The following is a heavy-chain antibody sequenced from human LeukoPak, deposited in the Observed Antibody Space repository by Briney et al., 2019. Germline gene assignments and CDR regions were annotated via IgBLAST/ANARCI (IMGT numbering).Heavy chain of an antibody. CDR3: ARDGTYYYGSGSYYNHYYYYGMDV. V-gene: IGHV1-18*01. J-gene: IGHJ6*02. CDR1: GYTFTSYG. Sequence: ASVKVSCKASGYTFTSYGISWVRQAPGQGLEWMGWISAYNGNTNYAQKLQGRVTMTTDTSTSTAYMELRSLRSDDTAVYYCARDGTYYYGSGSYYNHYYYYGMDVWGQGTTVTVSS. CDR2: ISAYNGNT. D-gene: IGHD3-10*01.